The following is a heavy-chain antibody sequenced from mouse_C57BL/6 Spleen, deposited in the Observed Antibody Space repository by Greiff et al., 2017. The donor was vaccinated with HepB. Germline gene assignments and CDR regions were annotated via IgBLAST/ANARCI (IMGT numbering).Heavy chain of an antibody. J-gene: IGHJ2*01. D-gene: IGHD2-2*01. CDR2: ISNDGSN. CDR3: AREAYGYDDDFDY. Sequence: EVQLVESGPGLVKPSESLSLSCSVTGYSITSGYYWKWIRQVQGNNLEWMGYISNDGSNNYNPTLKNPISITRDKSKNQFFLKLNSVTTEDTATYYCAREAYGYDDDFDYWGQGTTLTVSS. V-gene: IGHV3-6*01. CDR1: GYSITSGYY.